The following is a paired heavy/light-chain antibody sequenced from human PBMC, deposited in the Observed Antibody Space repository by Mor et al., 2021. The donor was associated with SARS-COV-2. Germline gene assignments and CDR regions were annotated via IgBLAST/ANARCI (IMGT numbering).Light chain of an antibody. J-gene: IGKJ1*01. CDR1: QSISDY. CDR3: QQSYTTPT. Sequence: MSQSPSSLSASAGDRVTITCRASQSISDYLSWYQQTPGKAPKLLIYAASNLRSGAPSRFSGSGSGPDFTLTISSLQPEDFATYYCQQSYTTPTFGQGTKVEI. V-gene: IGKV1-39*01. CDR2: AAS.
Heavy chain of an antibody. V-gene: IGHV5-10-1*03. Sequence: EVQLVQSGAEVKKPGESLRISCRGSGYTFTSYWINWVRQMPGKGLEWMGRADPSDSNANFSPSFQGHVTFSADRSISTAYLQWNSLKASDSAIYYCATNMGSDSGSAYDLEYWGQGTLVTVSS. CDR3: ATNMGSDSGSAYDLEY. CDR1: GYTFTSYW. J-gene: IGHJ4*02. CDR2: ADPSDSNA. D-gene: IGHD3-10*01.